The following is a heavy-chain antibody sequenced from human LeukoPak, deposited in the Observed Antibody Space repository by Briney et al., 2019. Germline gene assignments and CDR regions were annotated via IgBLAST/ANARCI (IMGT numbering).Heavy chain of an antibody. V-gene: IGHV4-39*01. Sequence: PSETLSLTCSVSGGSINTSGTFWGWIRQSPGKGLEWIGSINYGGSTYYNPSLKSRVTISVDSSKNQFSLKLSSVTAADTAVYHCARLNYRLGRVKWFEPWGHGTLVTVSS. J-gene: IGHJ5*02. CDR3: ARLNYRLGRVKWFEP. CDR2: INYGGST. D-gene: IGHD3-10*01. CDR1: GGSINTSGTF.